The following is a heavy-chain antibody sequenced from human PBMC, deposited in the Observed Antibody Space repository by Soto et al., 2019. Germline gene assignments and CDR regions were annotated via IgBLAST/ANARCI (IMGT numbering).Heavy chain of an antibody. D-gene: IGHD3-22*01. CDR2: VSSTGTSP. Sequence: WGSLSLSCSASGFAFINYAIIFFRHSAFKWLEWVLGVSSTGTSPYYAGSVQGRFTISRDNTKNMFYLQMKSLRAEDTAIYYCAKARPSGGYYYVEAFDVWGQGTMVTVSS. J-gene: IGHJ3*01. V-gene: IGHV3-23*01. CDR3: AKARPSGGYYYVEAFDV. CDR1: GFAFINYA.